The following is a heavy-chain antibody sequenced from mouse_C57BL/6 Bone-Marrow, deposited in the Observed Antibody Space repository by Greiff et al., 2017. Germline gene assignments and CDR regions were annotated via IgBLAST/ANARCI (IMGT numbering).Heavy chain of an antibody. CDR1: GYSFTGSY. D-gene: IGHD2-12*01. CDR3: ALRRGFAY. Sequence: VHVKQSGPELVKPGASVKISCRASGYSFTGSYRPWVKQSQGITLDGIGYIYLYNGVSSYNQNFKGRATLTVDKSSSTAYMELRSLTSEDSAVYYCALRRGFAYWGQGTLVTVSA. J-gene: IGHJ3*01. V-gene: IGHV1-31*01. CDR2: IYLYNGVS.